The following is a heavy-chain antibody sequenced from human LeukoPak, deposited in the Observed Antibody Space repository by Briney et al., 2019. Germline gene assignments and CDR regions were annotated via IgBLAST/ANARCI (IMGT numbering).Heavy chain of an antibody. J-gene: IGHJ4*02. CDR2: IIPIFGTA. V-gene: IGHV1-69*01. Sequence: SVKLSCTASGGIFTSCAISWVRQAPGQGLEWMGGIIPIFGTANYAQKFQGRVTITADESTSTAYMELSSLRSEDTAVYYCAREVVFAQCSGGSWYPVFDYWGQRTLVTVSS. CDR3: AREVVFAQCSGGSWYPVFDY. CDR1: GGIFTSCA. D-gene: IGHD2-15*01.